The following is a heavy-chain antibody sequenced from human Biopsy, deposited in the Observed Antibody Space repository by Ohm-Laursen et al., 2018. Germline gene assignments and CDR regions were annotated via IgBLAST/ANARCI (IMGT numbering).Heavy chain of an antibody. J-gene: IGHJ4*01. CDR2: IDVLDYNT. V-gene: IGHV3-23*01. CDR3: VRGWGGYNFDS. CDR1: GFTFNTYG. Sequence: SLRLSCSASGFTFNTYGMHWVRQAPGKGLERVSHIDVLDYNTYYVDSVRGRFTISRDNSKEMVYLQINSLRADDTAVYYCVRGWGGYNFDSWGPGTLVTVSS. D-gene: IGHD2-2*02.